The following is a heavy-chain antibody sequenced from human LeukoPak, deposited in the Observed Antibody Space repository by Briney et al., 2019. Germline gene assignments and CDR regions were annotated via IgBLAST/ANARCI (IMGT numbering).Heavy chain of an antibody. Sequence: PGGSLRLSCAASGFTFSSYAMHWVRQAPGKGLEWVAVISYDGSNKYYADSVKGRFTISRDNSKNTLYLQMNSLRAEDTAVYYCAKNTEVAYSYGSNAFDIWGQGTMVTVSS. J-gene: IGHJ3*02. CDR2: ISYDGSNK. V-gene: IGHV3-30*04. CDR1: GFTFSSYA. CDR3: AKNTEVAYSYGSNAFDI. D-gene: IGHD5-18*01.